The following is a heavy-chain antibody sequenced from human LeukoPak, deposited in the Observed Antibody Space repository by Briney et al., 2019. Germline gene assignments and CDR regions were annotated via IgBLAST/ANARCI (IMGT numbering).Heavy chain of an antibody. Sequence: GGSLRLSCAASGFAFSAYWMHWVRQAPGKGLEWVSRINEDATTITYADSVKGRFIISRDNSKKSLYLQMNNLRAEDTAIYYCVRDLILVWTPGDDFDFWGQGTLVIVSS. CDR3: VRDLILVWTPGDDFDF. J-gene: IGHJ4*02. CDR1: GFAFSAYW. V-gene: IGHV3-74*01. D-gene: IGHD3-16*01. CDR2: INEDATTI.